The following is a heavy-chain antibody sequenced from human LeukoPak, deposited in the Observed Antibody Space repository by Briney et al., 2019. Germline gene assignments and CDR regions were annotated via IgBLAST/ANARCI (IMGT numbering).Heavy chain of an antibody. Sequence: SETLSLTCTVSGGSISSGSYYWSWIRQPAGKGLEWIGYIYYSGSTNYNPSLKSRVTISVDTSKNQFSLKLSSVTAADTAVYYCASYSRGDAFDIWGQGTMVTVSS. CDR2: IYYSGST. V-gene: IGHV4-61*10. CDR3: ASYSRGDAFDI. D-gene: IGHD3-10*01. J-gene: IGHJ3*02. CDR1: GGSISSGSYY.